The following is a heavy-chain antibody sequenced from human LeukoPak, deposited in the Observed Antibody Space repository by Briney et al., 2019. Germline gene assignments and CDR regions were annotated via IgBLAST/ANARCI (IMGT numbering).Heavy chain of an antibody. CDR2: IYTSGST. CDR1: GGSISSGSYY. V-gene: IGHV4-61*02. D-gene: IGHD1-7*01. J-gene: IGHJ6*02. CDR3: AGDQGGTTWYYYGMDV. Sequence: SETLSLTCTVSGGSISSGSYYWSWIRQPAGKGLEWIGRIYTSGSTNYNPSLKSRVTISVETSKNQFSLKLSSVTAADTAVYYCAGDQGGTTWYYYGMDVWGQGTTVTVSS.